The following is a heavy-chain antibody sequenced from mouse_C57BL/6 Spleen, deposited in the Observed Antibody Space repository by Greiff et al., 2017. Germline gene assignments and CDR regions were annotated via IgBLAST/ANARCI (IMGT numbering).Heavy chain of an antibody. CDR3: AREGLLA. Sequence: VQLQQSGAELVKPGASVKLSCKASGYTFTSYWMQWVKQRPGQGLEWIGEIDPSDSYTNYNQKFKGKATLTVDTSSSTAYMQLSSLTSEDSVVYYCAREGLLAWGQGTTLTVSS. J-gene: IGHJ2*01. D-gene: IGHD1-1*01. V-gene: IGHV1-50*01. CDR1: GYTFTSYW. CDR2: IDPSDSYT.